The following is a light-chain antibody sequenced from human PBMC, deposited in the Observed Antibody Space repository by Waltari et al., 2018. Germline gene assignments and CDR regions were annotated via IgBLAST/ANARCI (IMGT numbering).Light chain of an antibody. V-gene: IGLV5-45*01. CDR3: MIWHNSAWV. CDR1: SDINVATYR. J-gene: IGLJ3*02. Sequence: QAVLTQPASLSASPGASASLTCTLRSDINVATYRISWYQQKPGSPPQYLLRYNSDSDKHQGSGVPSGFSESKDASAHAGSLLSSGLQSDDEADYYCMIWHNSAWVFGGGTKVTVL. CDR2: YNSDSDK.